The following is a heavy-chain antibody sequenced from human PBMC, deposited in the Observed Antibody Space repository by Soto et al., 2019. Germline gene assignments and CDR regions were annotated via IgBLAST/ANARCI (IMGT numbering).Heavy chain of an antibody. V-gene: IGHV1-69*12. D-gene: IGHD1-20*01. CDR3: EKVSHLTGTRDAFDI. CDR1: GGTFSSYA. CDR2: IIPIFGTA. Sequence: QVQLVQSGAEVKKPGSSVKVSCKASGGTFSSYAISWVRQAPGHGLEWMGGIIPIFGTANYVQTFQCRVTIAADESTSRAYMERSSWRSDGTAVYYCEKVSHLTGTRDAFDIWGQGTMVTVSS. J-gene: IGHJ3*02.